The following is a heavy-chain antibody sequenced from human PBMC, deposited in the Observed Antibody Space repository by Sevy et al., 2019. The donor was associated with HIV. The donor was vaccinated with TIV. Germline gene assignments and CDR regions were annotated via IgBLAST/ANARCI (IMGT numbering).Heavy chain of an antibody. CDR1: GFTFSYYA. J-gene: IGHJ4*01. Sequence: GGSLRLSCAASGFTFSYYAMHWVRQAPGKGLEWVAVISYDGTNKQYAESVKGRFTISRDNSKNTLYLQMNSLRAEDTAVYYCARDRGYYDSSGFYSRYYFDYWGHGTLVTVSS. V-gene: IGHV3-30-3*01. CDR2: ISYDGTNK. CDR3: ARDRGYYDSSGFYSRYYFDY. D-gene: IGHD3-22*01.